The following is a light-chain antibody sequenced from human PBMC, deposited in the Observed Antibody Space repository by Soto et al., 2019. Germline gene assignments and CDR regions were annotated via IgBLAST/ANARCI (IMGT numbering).Light chain of an antibody. J-gene: IGLJ1*01. CDR2: KGT. Sequence: QSVLAQPASVSGSPGQSITISCTGTDSDVGAYNSVSWYQQHPHKAPRLIIYKGTRRPSGISYRFSGSKSGNAASLTISALQADDEADYFCCSSAPESTYVFGTGTKVTVL. CDR3: CSSAPESTYV. V-gene: IGLV2-23*01. CDR1: DSDVGAYNS.